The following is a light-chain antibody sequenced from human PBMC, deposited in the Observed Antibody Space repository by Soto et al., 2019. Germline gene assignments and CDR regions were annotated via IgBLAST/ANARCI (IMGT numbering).Light chain of an antibody. CDR2: DVS. CDR3: SSYTSSSTYV. J-gene: IGLJ1*01. CDR1: SRDVGSRNR. Sequence: QSVLTQPPSVSGSPGQSVTISCTGSSRDVGSRNRVSWYQQPPGTATKLMIYDVSNRPSGVPDRFSGSKSGNTASLSISGLQAEDEADYYCSSYTSSSTYVFGTGTKVTVL. V-gene: IGLV2-18*02.